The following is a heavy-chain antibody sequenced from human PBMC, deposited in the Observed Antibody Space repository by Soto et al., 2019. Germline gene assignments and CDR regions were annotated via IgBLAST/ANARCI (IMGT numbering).Heavy chain of an antibody. CDR3: ARVCGGDCHYGMDV. CDR1: GGSISSGGYY. V-gene: IGHV4-31*03. Sequence: SETLSLTCTVSGGSISSGGYYWSWIRQHPGKGLEWIGYIYYSGSTYYNPSLKSRVTISVDTSKNQFSLKLSSVTAADTAVCYCARVCGGDCHYGMDVWGQGTTVTVSS. CDR2: IYYSGST. J-gene: IGHJ6*02. D-gene: IGHD2-21*02.